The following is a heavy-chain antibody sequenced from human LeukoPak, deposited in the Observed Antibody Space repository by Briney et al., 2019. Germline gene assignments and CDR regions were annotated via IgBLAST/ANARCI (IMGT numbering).Heavy chain of an antibody. V-gene: IGHV3-21*01. CDR3: ARVEYCSSTSCFRH. CDR2: ISSSSSYI. CDR1: GFTFSSQR. D-gene: IGHD2-2*01. Sequence: GGALRLSCAASGFTFSSQRMHWVRQPAGRGLEWVSSISSSSSYIYYADSVKGRFTISRENAKNSLYLQMNSLRAEDTAVYYCARVEYCSSTSCFRHWGQGTLVTVSS. J-gene: IGHJ1*01.